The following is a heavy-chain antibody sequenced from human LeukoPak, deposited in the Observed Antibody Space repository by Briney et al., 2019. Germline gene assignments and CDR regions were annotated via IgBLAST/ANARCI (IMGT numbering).Heavy chain of an antibody. CDR2: IYTSGST. CDR3: ARDGSGYADDAFDI. V-gene: IGHV4-4*07. J-gene: IGHJ3*02. CDR1: GGSISSYC. Sequence: SETLSLTCTVSGGSISSYCWSWIRQPAGKGLEWIGRIYTSGSTNYNPSLKSRVTMSVDTSKNQFSLKLSSVTAADTAVYYCARDGSGYADDAFDIWGQGTMVTVSS. D-gene: IGHD5-12*01.